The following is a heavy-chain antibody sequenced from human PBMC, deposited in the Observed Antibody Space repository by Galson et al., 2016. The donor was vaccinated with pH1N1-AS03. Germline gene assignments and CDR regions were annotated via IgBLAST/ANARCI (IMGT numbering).Heavy chain of an antibody. CDR3: VRDSVGPTNKNAFDV. Sequence: SETLSLTCSVSGASISRSYWGWVRQPPGKGLEWIGYVSATGRTKYNSSLESRVPMSVDTSTNQFSLKVGSVTAADTSVYYCVRDSVGPTNKNAFDVWGQGTMVIVS. D-gene: IGHD1-26*01. J-gene: IGHJ3*01. CDR2: VSATGRT. CDR1: GASISRSY. V-gene: IGHV4-59*01.